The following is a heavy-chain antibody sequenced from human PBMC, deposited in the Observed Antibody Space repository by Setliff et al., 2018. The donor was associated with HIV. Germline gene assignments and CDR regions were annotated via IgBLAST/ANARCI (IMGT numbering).Heavy chain of an antibody. V-gene: IGHV4-31*11. D-gene: IGHD1-26*01. CDR2: IYYSGST. J-gene: IGHJ6*03. CDR3: ARGSSTVYNYYMDV. CDR1: GGSISSDAYY. Sequence: NPSETLSLTCAVSGGSISSDAYYWSWIRQCPGKGLEWIGYIYYSGSTYYNPSLKSRITISVDSSKNQLSLKLSSVTAADTAVYYCARGSSTVYNYYMDVWGKGTTVTVSS.